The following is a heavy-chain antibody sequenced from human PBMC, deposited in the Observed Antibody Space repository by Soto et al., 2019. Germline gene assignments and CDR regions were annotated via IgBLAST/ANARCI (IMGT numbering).Heavy chain of an antibody. CDR3: ARDPSSIAARPPYYYRMDV. D-gene: IGHD6-6*01. V-gene: IGHV1-46*01. CDR2: INPSGGST. J-gene: IGHJ6*02. Sequence: ASVKVSCKASGYTFTSYYMHWVRQAPGQGLEWMGIINPSGGSTSYAQKFQGRVTMTRDTSTSTVYMELSSLRSEDTAVYYCARDPSSIAARPPYYYRMDVWGQGTTVTVSS. CDR1: GYTFTSYY.